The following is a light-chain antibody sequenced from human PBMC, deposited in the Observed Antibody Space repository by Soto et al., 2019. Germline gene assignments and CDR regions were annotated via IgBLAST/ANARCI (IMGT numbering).Light chain of an antibody. J-gene: IGKJ1*01. CDR2: GAS. Sequence: EIVLTQSPATLSLSPGERATLSCRASQSVSTDLAWYQQKPGQAPRLLIFGASTRATGIPARFSGSGSGTEFILTISSLQSEDSAVYYCHQYNYWPPETFGQGTKVDIK. CDR3: HQYNYWPPET. CDR1: QSVSTD. V-gene: IGKV3-15*01.